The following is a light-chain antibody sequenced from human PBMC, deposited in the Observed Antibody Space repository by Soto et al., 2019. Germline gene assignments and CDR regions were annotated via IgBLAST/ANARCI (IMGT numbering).Light chain of an antibody. Sequence: EILLSQSPDSLSLSPGDRATLSCRASQSFSSTFFAWYQQKPGQAPRRLIYGASSRATGIPDRFSGSGSGTDFTLTISRLEPEASAVYYCQQYASSVTFGQGTKVEIK. V-gene: IGKV3-20*01. CDR2: GAS. CDR3: QQYASSVT. J-gene: IGKJ1*01. CDR1: QSFSSTF.